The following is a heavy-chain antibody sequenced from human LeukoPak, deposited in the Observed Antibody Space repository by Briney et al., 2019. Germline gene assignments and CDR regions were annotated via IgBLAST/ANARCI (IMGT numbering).Heavy chain of an antibody. D-gene: IGHD3-10*01. V-gene: IGHV6-1*01. Sequence: SGPTLVNPSQTLLLTCAISGDSVSSNSAVWNWIRQSPSRGLEWLGRTYYRSKWNTHYAESVKSRLTINPDTSRNQFSLQLNSVTPEDTAVYYCARDGPVSYFSLWGQGTLVTVSS. CDR3: ARDGPVSYFSL. CDR1: GDSVSSNSAV. CDR2: TYYRSKWNT. J-gene: IGHJ4*02.